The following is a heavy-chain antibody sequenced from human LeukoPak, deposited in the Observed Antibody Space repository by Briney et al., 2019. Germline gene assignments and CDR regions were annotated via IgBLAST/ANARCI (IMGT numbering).Heavy chain of an antibody. V-gene: IGHV1-2*02. CDR1: VYTFTGYY. J-gene: IGHJ4*02. CDR2: INPNSGGT. CDR3: ARDIERFDYVWGSYRYMDY. D-gene: IGHD3-16*02. Sequence: EASVKVSCKASVYTFTGYYMHWVRQAPGQGLEWMGWINPNSGGTNYAQNFQGRVTMTRDTSISTAYMELSRLRSDDTAVYFCARDIERFDYVWGSYRYMDYWGQGTLVTVSS.